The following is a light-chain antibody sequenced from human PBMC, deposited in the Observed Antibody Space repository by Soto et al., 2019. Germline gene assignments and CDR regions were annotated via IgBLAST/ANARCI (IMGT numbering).Light chain of an antibody. CDR1: QSISIY. CDR3: QQTYTTPEST. V-gene: IGKV1-39*01. CDR2: GAS. Sequence: QMTQSPSSLSASVGDIININCRASQSISIYLNWYQLKPGKAPNLLMYGASYLKSGVPTRFSGSGSGTDFSLTISSLQPEDFAIYYCQQTYTTPESTLGQGTRLEIK. J-gene: IGKJ5*01.